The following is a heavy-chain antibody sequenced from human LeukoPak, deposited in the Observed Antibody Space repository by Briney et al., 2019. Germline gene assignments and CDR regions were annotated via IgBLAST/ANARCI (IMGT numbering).Heavy chain of an antibody. V-gene: IGHV5-51*01. Sequence: GESLQISCKGSGYSFTSYWIGWVRQMPGKGLEWMGIIYPGDSDTRYSPSFQGRVTISADKYISTAYLQWSGLKASDTAMYYCVRFKDSGSYHWYFDYWGQGTLVTVSS. D-gene: IGHD3-10*01. CDR2: IYPGDSDT. CDR3: VRFKDSGSYHWYFDY. J-gene: IGHJ4*02. CDR1: GYSFTSYW.